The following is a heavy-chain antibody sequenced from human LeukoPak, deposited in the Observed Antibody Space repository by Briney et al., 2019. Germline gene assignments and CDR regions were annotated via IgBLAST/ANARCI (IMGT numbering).Heavy chain of an antibody. Sequence: GGSLRLSCAASGFTFSSYAMSWVRQAPGKGLEWVSPISGSGGSTYYADSVKGRFTISRDNSKNTLYLQMNSLRAEDTAVYYCAKAGLKTALRYFDWYHFDYWGQGTLVTVSS. J-gene: IGHJ4*02. V-gene: IGHV3-23*01. D-gene: IGHD3-9*01. CDR1: GFTFSSYA. CDR3: AKAGLKTALRYFDWYHFDY. CDR2: ISGSGGST.